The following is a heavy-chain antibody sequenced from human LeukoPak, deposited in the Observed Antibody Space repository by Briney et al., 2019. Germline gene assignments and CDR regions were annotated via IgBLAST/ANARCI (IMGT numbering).Heavy chain of an antibody. D-gene: IGHD7-27*01. CDR3: FSPKDWGY. V-gene: IGHV3-53*04. CDR1: GFTVSSNY. J-gene: IGHJ4*02. CDR2: IYSGGST. Sequence: GGSLRLSCAASGFTVSSNYMSWVRQAPGKGLEWVSVIYSGGSTYYADSVKGPFTISRHNSKNTLYLQMNSLRAEDTAVYYCFSPKDWGYWGQGTLVTVSS.